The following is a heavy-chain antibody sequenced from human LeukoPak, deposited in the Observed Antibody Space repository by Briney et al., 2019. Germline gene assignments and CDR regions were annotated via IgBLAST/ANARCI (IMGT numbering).Heavy chain of an antibody. Sequence: SETLSLTCTVSGYSISSGYYWGWIRQPPGKGLEWIGSIYHSGSTYYNVSLKSRVTISVDTSKNQFSLKLSSVTAADTAVYYCARESVQNYYYYYMDVWGKGTTVTVSS. CDR3: ARESVQNYYYYYMDV. V-gene: IGHV4-38-2*02. CDR1: GYSISSGYY. J-gene: IGHJ6*03. CDR2: IYHSGST.